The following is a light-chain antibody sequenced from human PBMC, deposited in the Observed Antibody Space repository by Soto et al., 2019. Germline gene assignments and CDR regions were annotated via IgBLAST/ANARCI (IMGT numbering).Light chain of an antibody. Sequence: EIVMTQSPATLSVSPGERATLSCRASQSVSSNLAWYQQKPGQAPRLLIYGASNRATGIPARFSGSGSGTEFTLTISSLQAEDFAVYYCQQYNNWWTFGQGTKLEIK. CDR2: GAS. J-gene: IGKJ1*01. CDR1: QSVSSN. CDR3: QQYNNWWT. V-gene: IGKV3-15*01.